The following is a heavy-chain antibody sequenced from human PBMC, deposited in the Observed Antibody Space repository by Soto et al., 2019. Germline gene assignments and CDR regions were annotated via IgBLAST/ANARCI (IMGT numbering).Heavy chain of an antibody. CDR2: IYYSGST. CDR3: ARDVPTTGNFDY. J-gene: IGHJ4*02. V-gene: IGHV4-61*08. D-gene: IGHD1-1*01. Sequence: SETLSLTCTVSGGSISSGGYYWSWIRQHPGKGLEWIGYIYYSGSTNYNPSLKSRVTISVDTSKNQFSLKLSSVTAADTAVYYCARDVPTTGNFDYWGQGTLVTVSS. CDR1: GGSISSGGYY.